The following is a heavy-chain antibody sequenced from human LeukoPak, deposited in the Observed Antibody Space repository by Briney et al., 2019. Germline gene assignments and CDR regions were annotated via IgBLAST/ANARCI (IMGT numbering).Heavy chain of an antibody. CDR1: GYRFSSYW. CDR3: ARLRTDSGYDYMYFHH. CDR2: IDPSDSYT. D-gene: IGHD5-12*01. J-gene: IGHJ1*01. Sequence: GESLQISCQGSGYRFSSYWISWVRQVPGKGLEWMGRIDPSDSYTSHSPSFEGHVTISADESTSTAYLQWSSLKASDTAMYYCARLRTDSGYDYMYFHHWGQGTLVTVSS. V-gene: IGHV5-10-1*01.